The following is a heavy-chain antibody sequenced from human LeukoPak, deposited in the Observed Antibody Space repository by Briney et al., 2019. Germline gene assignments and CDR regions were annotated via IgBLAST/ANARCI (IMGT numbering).Heavy chain of an antibody. V-gene: IGHV4-34*01. CDR3: ARGRIVGALDY. CDR2: INHSGST. Sequence: PSETLSLTCAVYGGPFSGYYWSWIRQPPGKGLEWIGEINHSGSTNYNPSLKSRVTISVDTSKNQFSLKLSSVTAADTAVYYCARGRIVGALDYWGQGTLVTVSS. CDR1: GGPFSGYY. J-gene: IGHJ4*02. D-gene: IGHD1-26*01.